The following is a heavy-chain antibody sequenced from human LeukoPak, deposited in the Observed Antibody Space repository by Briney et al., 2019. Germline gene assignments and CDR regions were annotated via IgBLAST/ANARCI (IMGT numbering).Heavy chain of an antibody. Sequence: GGSLRLSCTTSGFTFGDHAMSWVRQAPGKGLEWVGFIRSRAYRGTTEYAASVKGRFIISREDSRNIAYLQMNSLRIEDTAVYYCTRGPIQLWIHNAMDVWGQGTTVIVSS. CDR1: GFTFGDHA. D-gene: IGHD5-18*01. J-gene: IGHJ6*02. CDR3: TRGPIQLWIHNAMDV. V-gene: IGHV3-49*04. CDR2: IRSRAYRGTT.